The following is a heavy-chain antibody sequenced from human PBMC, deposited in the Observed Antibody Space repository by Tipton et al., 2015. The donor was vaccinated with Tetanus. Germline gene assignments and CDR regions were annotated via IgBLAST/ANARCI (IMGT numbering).Heavy chain of an antibody. Sequence: GLVKPSQTLSLTCAISGDSVSSNIPTWNWFRQSPSRGLAWLGRTYYRSKWYYDYAVSVKSRITINPDTSRNQFALQLTSVIPEDTAFYYCARGNAVIRGAAFDSWGRGILVTISS. CDR3: ARGNAVIRGAAFDS. CDR2: TYYRSKWYY. J-gene: IGHJ4*02. V-gene: IGHV6-1*01. D-gene: IGHD2/OR15-2a*01. CDR1: GDSVSSNIPT.